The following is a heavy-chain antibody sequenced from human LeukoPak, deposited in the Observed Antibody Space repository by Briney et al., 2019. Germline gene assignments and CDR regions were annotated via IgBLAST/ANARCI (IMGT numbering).Heavy chain of an antibody. V-gene: IGHV1-46*01. CDR3: VRDSSGYYPIFDY. CDR2: INPSGGST. D-gene: IGHD3-22*01. J-gene: IGHJ4*02. Sequence: ASVKVSCKASGYTFTSYYMHWVRQAPGQGLEWMGIINPSGGSTSYAQKFQGRVTMTRDMSTSTVYMELSSLRSEDTAVYYCVRDSSGYYPIFDYWGQGTLVTVSS. CDR1: GYTFTSYY.